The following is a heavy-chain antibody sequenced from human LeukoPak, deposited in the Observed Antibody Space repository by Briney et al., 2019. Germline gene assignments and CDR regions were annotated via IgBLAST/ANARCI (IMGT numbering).Heavy chain of an antibody. V-gene: IGHV3-7*01. CDR3: ARYFDS. J-gene: IGHJ4*02. Sequence: GGSLRLSCAASGFTFSGYWMSWVRQAPGKGLEWVANIKQDGSEEYYVDSVKGRSTISRDNAKNSLYLLMNSLRAEDTAVYYCARYFDSWGQGTLVTVSS. CDR2: IKQDGSEE. CDR1: GFTFSGYW.